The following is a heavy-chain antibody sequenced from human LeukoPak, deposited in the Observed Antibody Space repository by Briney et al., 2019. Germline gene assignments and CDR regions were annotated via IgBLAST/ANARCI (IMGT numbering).Heavy chain of an antibody. D-gene: IGHD6-19*01. CDR2: IYYSGST. Sequence: PSETLSLTCTVSGGSISSGDYYWGWIRQPPGKGLEWIGSIYYSGSTYYNPSLKSRVTISVDTSKNQFSLKLSSVTAADTAVYYCATGTYSSGWYSFDFWGQGPLVTVSS. V-gene: IGHV4-39*01. J-gene: IGHJ4*02. CDR1: GGSISSGDYY. CDR3: ATGTYSSGWYSFDF.